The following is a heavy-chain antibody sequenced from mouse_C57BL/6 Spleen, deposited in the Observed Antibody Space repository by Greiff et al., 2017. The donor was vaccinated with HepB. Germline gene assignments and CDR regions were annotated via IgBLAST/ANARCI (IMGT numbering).Heavy chain of an antibody. J-gene: IGHJ4*01. CDR1: GISITPGNYR. V-gene: IGHV3-5*01. D-gene: IGHD2-4*01. CDR2: IYYSGTI. CDR3: ARDHDYSSMDY. Sequence: DVKLQESGPGLVKPSQTVFLTCTVTGISITPGNYRWSWIRQFPGNKLEWIGYIYYSGTITYNPSLTSRTTITRDTPKNQFFLEMNSLTAEDTATYYCARDHDYSSMDYWGQGTSVTVSS.